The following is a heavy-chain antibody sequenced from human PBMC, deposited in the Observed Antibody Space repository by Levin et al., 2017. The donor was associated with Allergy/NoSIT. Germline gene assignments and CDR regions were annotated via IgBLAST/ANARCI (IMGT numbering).Heavy chain of an antibody. V-gene: IGHV4-39*01. CDR1: GGSISSSSYY. CDR3: ATRWGYDFWSGYNNWFDP. D-gene: IGHD3-3*01. CDR2: IYYSGST. Sequence: NPSETLSLTCTVSGGSISSSSYYWGWIRQPPGKGLEWIGSIYYSGSTYYNPSLKSRVTISVDTSKNQFSLKLSSVTAADTAVYYCATRWGYDFWSGYNNWFDPWGQGTLVTVSS. J-gene: IGHJ5*02.